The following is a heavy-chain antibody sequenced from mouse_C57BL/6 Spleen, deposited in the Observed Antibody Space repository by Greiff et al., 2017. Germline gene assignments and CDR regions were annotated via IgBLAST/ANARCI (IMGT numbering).Heavy chain of an antibody. V-gene: IGHV5-15*01. J-gene: IGHJ3*01. CDR1: GFTFSDYG. Sequence: EVQLMESGGGLVQPGGSLKLSCAASGFTFSDYGMAWVRQAPRKGPEWVAFISTLAYSIYYADTVTGRFTIARENAKNTLYLEMISLRSEDTAMYYGARLTRVEGLAYWGQGTLVTVSA. D-gene: IGHD1-1*01. CDR2: ISTLAYSI. CDR3: ARLTRVEGLAY.